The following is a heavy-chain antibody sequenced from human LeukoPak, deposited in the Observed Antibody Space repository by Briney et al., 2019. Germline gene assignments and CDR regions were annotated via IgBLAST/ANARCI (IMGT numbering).Heavy chain of an antibody. D-gene: IGHD6-6*01. CDR3: ARGIAARRYYFDY. CDR1: GFTFSSYW. Sequence: PGGSLRLSCAASGFTFSSYWMSWVRQAPGKGLEWVANIKQDGSEKCYVDSVKGRFTISRDNAKNSLYLQMNSLRAEDTAVYYCARGIAARRYYFDYWGQGTLVTVSS. J-gene: IGHJ4*02. V-gene: IGHV3-7*01. CDR2: IKQDGSEK.